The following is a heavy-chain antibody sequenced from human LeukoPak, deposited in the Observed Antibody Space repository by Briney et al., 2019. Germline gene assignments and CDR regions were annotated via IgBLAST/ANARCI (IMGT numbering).Heavy chain of an antibody. CDR3: ARDRSSGWYPNYYYYYMDV. CDR1: GFTFSSYA. Sequence: GGSLRLSCAASGFTFSSYAMSWVRQAPGKGLEWVSAISGSGGSTYYADSVKGRFTISRDNSKNTLSLQMNSLRADDTAVYYCARDRSSGWYPNYYYYYMDVWGKGTTVTVSS. J-gene: IGHJ6*03. D-gene: IGHD6-19*01. CDR2: ISGSGGST. V-gene: IGHV3-23*01.